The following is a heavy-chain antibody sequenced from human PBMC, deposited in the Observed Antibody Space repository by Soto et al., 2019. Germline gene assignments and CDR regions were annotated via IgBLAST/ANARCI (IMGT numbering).Heavy chain of an antibody. CDR2: IYHSGST. V-gene: IGHV4-4*02. CDR3: ARDNLPPNWTAHAFDI. Sequence: SETLSLTCAVSGGSISSSNWWSWVRQPPGKGLEWIGEIYHSGSTNYNPSLKSRVTISVDKSKNQFSLKLSSVTAADTAVYYCARDNLPPNWTAHAFDIWGQGTMVTVSS. CDR1: GGSISSSNW. J-gene: IGHJ3*02. D-gene: IGHD1-1*01.